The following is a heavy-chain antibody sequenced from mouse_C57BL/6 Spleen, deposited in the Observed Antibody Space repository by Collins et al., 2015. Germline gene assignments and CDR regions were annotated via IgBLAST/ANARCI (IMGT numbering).Heavy chain of an antibody. Sequence: QVQLQQSGAELVKPGASVKISCKASGYAFSSYWMNWVKQRPGKGLEWIGQIYPGDGDINYNGKFKGKATLTADTSSNTAYLQLSSLTSEDTAVYYCTTYYSNPRAYWGQGTLVTVSA. CDR2: IYPGDGDI. J-gene: IGHJ3*01. D-gene: IGHD2-5*01. CDR1: GYAFSSYW. CDR3: TTYYSNPRAY. V-gene: IGHV1-80*01.